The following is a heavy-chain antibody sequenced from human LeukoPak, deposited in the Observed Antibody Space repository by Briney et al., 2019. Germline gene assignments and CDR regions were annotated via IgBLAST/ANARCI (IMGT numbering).Heavy chain of an antibody. J-gene: IGHJ4*02. V-gene: IGHV3-21*01. CDR2: ISSSSSYI. D-gene: IGHD3-10*01. CDR3: ARDTTYRGGFDY. CDR1: GFTFSSYS. Sequence: GGSLRLSCAASGFTFSSYSMNWVRQAPGKGLEWVSSISSSSSYIYYADSVKGRFTISRDNAKNSLYLQMNSLRAEDTAVYYCARDTTYRGGFDYWGQGTLVTASS.